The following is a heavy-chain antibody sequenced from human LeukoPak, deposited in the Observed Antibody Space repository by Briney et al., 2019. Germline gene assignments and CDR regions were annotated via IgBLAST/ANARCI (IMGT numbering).Heavy chain of an antibody. J-gene: IGHJ4*02. CDR3: AREVRSGSYPTDY. CDR1: GGTFSSYA. Sequence: SVKVSWKASGGTFSSYAISWVRQAPGQGLEWMGRIIPIFGTANYAQKFQGRVTITTDESTSTAYMELSSLRSEDTAVYYCAREVRSGSYPTDYWGQGTLVTVSS. D-gene: IGHD1-26*01. V-gene: IGHV1-69*05. CDR2: IIPIFGTA.